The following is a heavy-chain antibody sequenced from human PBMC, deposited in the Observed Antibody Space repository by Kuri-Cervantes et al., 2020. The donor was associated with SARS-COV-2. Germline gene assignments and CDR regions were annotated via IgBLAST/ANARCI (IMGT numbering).Heavy chain of an antibody. CDR2: IRYDGSNK. CDR1: GFTFSSYG. D-gene: IGHD7-27*01. J-gene: IGHJ4*02. V-gene: IGHV3-30*02. CDR3: ARDPLTGDKGGDFDY. Sequence: GGSLRLSCAASGFTFSSYGMHWVRQAPGKGLEWVAFIRYDGSNKYYADSVKGRFTISRDNAKNSLYLQMNSLRAEDTAVYYCARDPLTGDKGGDFDYWGQGTLVTVSS.